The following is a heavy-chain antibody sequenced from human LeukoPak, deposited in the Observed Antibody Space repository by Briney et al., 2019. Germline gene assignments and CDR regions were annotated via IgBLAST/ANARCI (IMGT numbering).Heavy chain of an antibody. CDR3: ARDPGVPAAAGTGLLYYFDY. D-gene: IGHD6-13*01. Sequence: GGSLRLSCAASGFTFSTYWMSWVRQAPGKGLEWVANIKEDGGEKYYVDSGKGRFTISRDNAKTSLYLQMNSLRVEDTAVYYCARDPGVPAAAGTGLLYYFDYWGQGTLVTVSS. CDR2: IKEDGGEK. J-gene: IGHJ4*02. V-gene: IGHV3-7*01. CDR1: GFTFSTYW.